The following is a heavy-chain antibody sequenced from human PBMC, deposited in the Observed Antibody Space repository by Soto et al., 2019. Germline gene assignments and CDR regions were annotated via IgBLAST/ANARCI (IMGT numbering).Heavy chain of an antibody. D-gene: IGHD3-9*01. V-gene: IGHV4-4*07. Sequence: QVQLQESGPGLVKPSETLSLTCTVSGGSISSYYWSWIRQPAGKGLEWIGRIYTSGSTNYNPSLKSPGALSVDTSKSQFALQLSSVTAADRAVYYCAIDVIRGRLYFDWFNDPDEYWYFDLWGRGTLVTVSS. CDR2: IYTSGST. CDR1: GGSISSYY. J-gene: IGHJ2*01. CDR3: AIDVIRGRLYFDWFNDPDEYWYFDL.